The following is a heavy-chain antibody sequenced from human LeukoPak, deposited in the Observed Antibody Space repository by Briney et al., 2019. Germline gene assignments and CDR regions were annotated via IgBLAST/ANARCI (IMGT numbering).Heavy chain of an antibody. D-gene: IGHD3-16*02. CDR1: GFTFSSYS. CDR2: IKEDGSEK. J-gene: IGHJ3*01. V-gene: IGHV3-7*01. Sequence: TGGSLRLSCAASGFTFSSYSMNWVRQAPGKGLEWVANIKEDGSEKYYVDSVKGRFTISRDNAKNSLYLQMHSLRAEDTAVYYCARDRYCLFWGQGIMVTVSS. CDR3: ARDRYCLF.